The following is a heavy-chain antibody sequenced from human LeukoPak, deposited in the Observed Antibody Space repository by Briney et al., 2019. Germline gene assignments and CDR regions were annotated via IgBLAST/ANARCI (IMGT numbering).Heavy chain of an antibody. Sequence: LGGSLRLSCAASGFSFSTYTMRWVRQAPGKGLEYVSGIASNGGNKDYANSVKGRFTISRDNSKNTVYLQMGSLRAEDMAVYYCAREYCATNNCYNWGLGYWGPGTLVTVSS. CDR3: AREYCATNNCYNWGLGY. D-gene: IGHD2-2*02. CDR2: IASNGGNK. J-gene: IGHJ4*02. V-gene: IGHV3-64*01. CDR1: GFSFSTYT.